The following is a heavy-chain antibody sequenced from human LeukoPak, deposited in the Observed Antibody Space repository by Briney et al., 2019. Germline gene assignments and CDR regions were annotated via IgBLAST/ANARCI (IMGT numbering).Heavy chain of an antibody. V-gene: IGHV1-18*04. Sequence: ASVKVSCKASGYTFTSYYMHWGRQAPGQGLEWMGWIRVYNGDTNYAQKFKGRVTMSTDTSTNTAYMELRSLGSDDTAVYYCARGGSRVTTINILDYWGQGALVTVSS. D-gene: IGHD5-24*01. CDR2: IRVYNGDT. CDR3: ARGGSRVTTINILDY. J-gene: IGHJ4*02. CDR1: GYTFTSYY.